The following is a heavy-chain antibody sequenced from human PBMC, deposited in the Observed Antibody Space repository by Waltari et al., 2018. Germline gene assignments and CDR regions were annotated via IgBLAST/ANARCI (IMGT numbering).Heavy chain of an antibody. J-gene: IGHJ3*02. D-gene: IGHD1-26*01. CDR3: ARASMGGSYSLHVDAFDI. V-gene: IGHV1-69*02. CDR2: IIPILGIA. Sequence: QVQLVQSGAEVKKPGSSVKVSCKASGGTFSSYTISWVRQAPGQGLEWMGRIIPILGIANYAQKFQGRVTITADKPTSTAYMELSSLRSEDTAVYYCARASMGGSYSLHVDAFDIWGQGTMVTVSS. CDR1: GGTFSSYT.